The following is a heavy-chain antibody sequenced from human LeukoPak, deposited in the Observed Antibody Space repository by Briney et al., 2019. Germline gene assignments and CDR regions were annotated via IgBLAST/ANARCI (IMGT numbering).Heavy chain of an antibody. CDR1: GLTFHNTW. D-gene: IGHD2/OR15-2a*01. J-gene: IGHJ3*01. CDR3: AADGGYAFLV. V-gene: IGHV3-74*01. Sequence: GGSLRLSCAASGLTFHNTWMHWIRQAPGEGLVWVSRIKNDGITTTYADSVKGRFTISRDNAKKTLYLQMNSLRADDTAVYYCAADGGYAFLVWGQGTMVTVSS. CDR2: IKNDGITT.